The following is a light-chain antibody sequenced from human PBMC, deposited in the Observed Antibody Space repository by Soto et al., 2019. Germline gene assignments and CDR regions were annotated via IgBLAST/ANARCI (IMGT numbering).Light chain of an antibody. V-gene: IGLV2-11*01. CDR3: CSYAGSYTRV. CDR2: DVS. J-gene: IGLJ3*02. Sequence: QSALTQPRSVSGSPGQSLTISCTGTSSDVGGYNYVSWYQQHPGKAPKLMIYDVSKRPSGVPDRFSGSKSGNTDSLTISGLQAEDEADYYCCSYAGSYTRVFGGGTKLTVL. CDR1: SSDVGGYNY.